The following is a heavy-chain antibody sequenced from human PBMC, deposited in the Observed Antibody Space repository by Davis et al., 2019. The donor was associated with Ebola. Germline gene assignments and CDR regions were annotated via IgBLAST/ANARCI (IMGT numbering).Heavy chain of an antibody. CDR1: GYTFTNYY. D-gene: IGHD2-2*01. Sequence: AASVKVSCKASGYTFTNYYMHWVRQVPGQGLEWMGMINPNDGRTIYAQKFQGRVTVTRDTSTTTVYMDLSSLRSDDTAVYYCARGRVGYDWGQGTLVTVSS. V-gene: IGHV1-46*01. J-gene: IGHJ4*02. CDR2: INPNDGRT. CDR3: ARGRVGYD.